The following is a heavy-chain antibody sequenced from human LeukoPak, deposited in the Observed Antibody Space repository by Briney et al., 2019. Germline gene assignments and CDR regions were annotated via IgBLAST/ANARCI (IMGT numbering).Heavy chain of an antibody. CDR2: INHSGST. CDR1: GGSFSGYY. CDR3: ARVRYYDSSGYVDY. V-gene: IGHV4-34*01. Sequence: SETLSLTCAVYGGSFSGYYWSWIRQPPGKGLEWIGGINHSGSTNYNPSLKSRVTISVDTSKNQFSLKLSSVTAADTAVYYCARVRYYDSSGYVDYWGQGTLVTVSS. J-gene: IGHJ4*02. D-gene: IGHD3-22*01.